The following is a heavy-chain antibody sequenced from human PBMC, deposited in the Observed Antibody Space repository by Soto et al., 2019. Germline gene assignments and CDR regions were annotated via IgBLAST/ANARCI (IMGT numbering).Heavy chain of an antibody. CDR2: INPSGGST. Sequence: QVQLVQSGAEVKKPGASVKVSCKASGYTFTSYYMHWVRQAPGQGLEWMGIINPSGGSTSYAQRFQGRVTMTRDTSTSTVYMELGSLRSEDTAVYYCARFTAQQLVRNGMDVWGQGTTVTVSS. V-gene: IGHV1-46*01. J-gene: IGHJ6*02. D-gene: IGHD6-13*01. CDR3: ARFTAQQLVRNGMDV. CDR1: GYTFTSYY.